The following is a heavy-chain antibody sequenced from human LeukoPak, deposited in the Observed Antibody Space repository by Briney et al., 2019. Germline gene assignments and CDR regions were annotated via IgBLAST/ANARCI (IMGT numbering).Heavy chain of an antibody. CDR2: ISYDGSNK. Sequence: GGSLRLSCAASGFTFSSYGMHWVRQAPGKGLEWVAVISYDGSNKYYADSVKGRFTMSRDNSKNTLYLQMNSLRAEDTAVYYCARDGPGRVSPDYWGQGTLVTVSS. D-gene: IGHD6-13*01. CDR1: GFTFSSYG. V-gene: IGHV3-30*03. CDR3: ARDGPGRVSPDY. J-gene: IGHJ4*02.